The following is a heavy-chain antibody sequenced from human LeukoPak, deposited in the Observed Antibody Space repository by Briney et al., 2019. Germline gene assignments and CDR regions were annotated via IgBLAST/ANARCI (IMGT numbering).Heavy chain of an antibody. CDR3: ARLWKISGSGEFDY. CDR2: IYPGDSDT. CDR1: GYTFTSYW. Sequence: GESLKISCRGSGYTFTSYWIAWVRQMPGKGLEWMGIIYPGDSDTRYSPSFQGQVTISADKSISTAYLQWSSLKASDTAMYYCARLWKISGSGEFDYWGQGTLVTVSS. V-gene: IGHV5-51*01. J-gene: IGHJ4*02. D-gene: IGHD2-15*01.